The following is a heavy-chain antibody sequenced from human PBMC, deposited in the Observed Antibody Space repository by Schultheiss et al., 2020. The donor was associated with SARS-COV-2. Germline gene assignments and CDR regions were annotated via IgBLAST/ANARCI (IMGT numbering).Heavy chain of an antibody. CDR3: AGGLASYSRYGMDV. CDR2: ISSNGGST. D-gene: IGHD6-13*01. V-gene: IGHV3-64*02. CDR1: GFTFSGSA. Sequence: GGSLRLSCAASGFTFSGSAMHWVRQAPGKGLEYVSAISSNGGSTYYADSVKGRFTISRDNSKNTLYLQMGSLRAEDMAVYYCAGGLASYSRYGMDVWGQGTTVTVSS. J-gene: IGHJ6*02.